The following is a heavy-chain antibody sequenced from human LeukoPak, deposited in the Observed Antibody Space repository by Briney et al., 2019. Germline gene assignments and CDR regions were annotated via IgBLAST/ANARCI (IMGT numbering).Heavy chain of an antibody. CDR1: GFTLSSYA. D-gene: IGHD3-10*01. CDR2: ISYAGSEK. J-gene: IGHJ4*02. CDR3: ARGYGYYASGSYPDY. Sequence: GGSLRLSCAASGFTLSSYAMHWVRQAPGKGLGWVSVISYAGSEKYYADSVKGRCIISRDNSKSTLFLQMNSLRDEDTAVYYCARGYGYYASGSYPDYWGQGTLVTVSS. V-gene: IGHV3-30*04.